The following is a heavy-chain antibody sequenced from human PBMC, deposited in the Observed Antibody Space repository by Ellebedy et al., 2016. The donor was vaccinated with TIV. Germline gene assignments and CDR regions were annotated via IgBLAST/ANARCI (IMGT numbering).Heavy chain of an antibody. CDR1: GFRFRSYG. D-gene: IGHD3-9*01. V-gene: IGHV3-33*01. CDR3: GRDANAYDLLTGHDY. Sequence: GESLKISCVGSGFRFRSYGIHWVRQVPGKGLEWVAVIWFDGSKTYYADSVKGRFTISRDNSKNMVYLQMSSLRPEDTAVYYCGRDANAYDLLTGHDYWGQGTLVTVSS. CDR2: IWFDGSKT. J-gene: IGHJ4*02.